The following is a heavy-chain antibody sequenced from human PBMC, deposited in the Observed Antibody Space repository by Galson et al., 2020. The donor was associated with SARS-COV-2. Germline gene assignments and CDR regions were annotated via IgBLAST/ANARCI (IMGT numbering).Heavy chain of an antibody. J-gene: IGHJ4*02. D-gene: IGHD6-19*01. V-gene: IGHV3-23*01. CDR3: AKALGIAVARGLEY. CDR2: ISGDGGST. Sequence: TGGSLTLSCAASGFTFSSYAMGGFRRPPGGGREWASGISGDGGSTYYADSVKGRFTISRDNSKNTLYLQMTSLRAEDTAVYYCAKALGIAVARGLEYWGQGTLVTVSS. CDR1: GFTFSSYA.